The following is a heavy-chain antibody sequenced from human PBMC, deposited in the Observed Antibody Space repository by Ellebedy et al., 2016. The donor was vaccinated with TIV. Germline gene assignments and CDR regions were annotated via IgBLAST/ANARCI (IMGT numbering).Heavy chain of an antibody. CDR2: ISGSGGST. J-gene: IGHJ4*02. Sequence: GESLKISXAASGFTFSSYAMSWVRQAPGKGLEWVSAISGSGGSTYYADSVKGRFTISRDNAKNSLYLQMNSLRAEDTAVYYCAREYCSGGSCYSGPSALNDYWGQGTLVTVSS. CDR3: AREYCSGGSCYSGPSALNDY. D-gene: IGHD2-15*01. CDR1: GFTFSSYA. V-gene: IGHV3-23*01.